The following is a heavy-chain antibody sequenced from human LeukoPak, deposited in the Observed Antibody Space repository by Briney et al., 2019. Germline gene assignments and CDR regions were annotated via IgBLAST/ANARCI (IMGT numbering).Heavy chain of an antibody. Sequence: SQTLSLTCTVSGGSFSSGGYYWTWIRQHPGEGLEWIGHISNSGNTYYNPSLKSRVAISVDTSENQFSLKLSSVTAADTAVYYCARDRGRDYFDYWSQGTLVTVSS. J-gene: IGHJ4*02. CDR2: ISNSGNT. CDR1: GGSFSSGGYY. CDR3: ARDRGRDYFDY. V-gene: IGHV4-31*03.